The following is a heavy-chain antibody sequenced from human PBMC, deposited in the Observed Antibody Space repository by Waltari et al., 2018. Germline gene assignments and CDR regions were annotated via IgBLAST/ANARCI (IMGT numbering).Heavy chain of an antibody. V-gene: IGHV4-39*01. CDR3: ARHPFRRVGYYYYGMDV. CDR2: IYYSGRT. CDR1: GGSISSSSYY. J-gene: IGHJ6*02. Sequence: QLQLQESGPGLVKPSETLSLTCTVSGGSISSSSYYWGWIRQPPGKGLEWIGSIYYSGRTYYNPSLKSRVTISVDTSKNQFSLKLSSVTAADTAVYYCARHPFRRVGYYYYGMDVWGQGTTVTVSS. D-gene: IGHD3-16*01.